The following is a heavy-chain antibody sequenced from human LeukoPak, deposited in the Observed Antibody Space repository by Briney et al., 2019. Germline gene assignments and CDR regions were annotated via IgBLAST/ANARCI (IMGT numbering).Heavy chain of an antibody. V-gene: IGHV4-4*07. CDR2: IYTSGST. D-gene: IGHD6-13*01. CDR3: ARVPLSIAAAGQFDY. Sequence: PSETLSLTCTVSGGSTSSYYWSWIRQPAGKGLEWIGRIYTSGSTNYNPSLKSRVTMSVDTSKNQFSLKLSSVTAADTAVYYCARVPLSIAAAGQFDYWGQGTLVTVSS. CDR1: GGSTSSYY. J-gene: IGHJ4*02.